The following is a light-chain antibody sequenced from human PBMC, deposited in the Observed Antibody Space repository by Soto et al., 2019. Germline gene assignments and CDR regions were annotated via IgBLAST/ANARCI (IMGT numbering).Light chain of an antibody. CDR2: GAS. V-gene: IGKV3-15*01. CDR3: QQYNNWPLT. Sequence: EIVMTQSPATLSVSPGERATLSCRASQSVSSNLAWYQQKPGQAPRLLIYGASTRATGIPARFSGSGSGTEFTLTISRLQSEDFAVYYCQQYNNWPLTLGGGTKVELK. J-gene: IGKJ4*01. CDR1: QSVSSN.